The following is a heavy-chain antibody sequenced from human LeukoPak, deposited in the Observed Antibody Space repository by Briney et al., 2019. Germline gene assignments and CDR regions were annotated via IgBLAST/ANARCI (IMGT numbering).Heavy chain of an antibody. D-gene: IGHD6-19*01. J-gene: IGHJ4*02. V-gene: IGHV3-30*18. CDR3: AKDQIGWAPGYVSGPLDQ. CDR1: GFSFTMYG. Sequence: GGSLRLSCAASGFSFTMYGIHWVRQAPGKGLEWVAVISTDGNNEYYANSVKGQFTISRDNSKNTVYLQMTSLRTEDTAVYYCAKDQIGWAPGYVSGPLDQWGQGTLVTVSS. CDR2: ISTDGNNE.